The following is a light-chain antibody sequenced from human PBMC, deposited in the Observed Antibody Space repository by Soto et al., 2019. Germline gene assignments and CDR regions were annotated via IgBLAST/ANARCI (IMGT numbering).Light chain of an antibody. J-gene: IGLJ3*02. CDR3: SAWDDSLSGPV. V-gene: IGLV1-44*01. CDR2: FND. CDR1: GSNIGSNT. Sequence: QSVLTQPPSASGAPGQRVTFSCSGSGSNIGSNTVNWYQQVPGAAPKLLIYFNDPRPSGVPDRFSGSKSGTSASLAISGLQPDDEADYSCSAWDDSLSGPVFGGGTKVTVL.